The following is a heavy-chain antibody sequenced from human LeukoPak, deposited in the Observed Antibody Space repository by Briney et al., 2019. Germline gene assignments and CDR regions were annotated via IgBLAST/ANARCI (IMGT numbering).Heavy chain of an antibody. CDR1: GGSISCYGYY. V-gene: IGHV4-30-2*01. CDR3: ARATPYYYDSSGYFDY. Sequence: SRTLSLTCAVSGGSISCYGYYWSWIRQPPGKGLEWIRYFYHSGSSYYNASLKSRDTISVGRSKNQYSLKLSSVTAADTAVYYCARATPYYYDSSGYFDYWGQGTLVTVSS. CDR2: FYHSGSS. D-gene: IGHD3-22*01. J-gene: IGHJ4*02.